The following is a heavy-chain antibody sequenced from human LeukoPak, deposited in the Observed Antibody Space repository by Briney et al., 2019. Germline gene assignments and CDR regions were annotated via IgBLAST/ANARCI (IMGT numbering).Heavy chain of an antibody. CDR2: INTAGET. V-gene: IGHV3-13*01. Sequence: PGGPLRLSCAASGFTFSRYDMQWVRQATGKGLEWVSAINTAGETYYPGSVKGRFTVSRENAKNSLYLEMNSLRAEDTAVYYCARRRSYAMDVWGQGTTVTVSS. CDR1: GFTFSRYD. CDR3: ARRRSYAMDV. J-gene: IGHJ6*02.